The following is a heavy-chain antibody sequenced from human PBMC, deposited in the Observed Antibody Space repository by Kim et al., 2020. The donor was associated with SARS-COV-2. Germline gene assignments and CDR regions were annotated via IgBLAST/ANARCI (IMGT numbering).Heavy chain of an antibody. CDR3: ALLWFGELSYFDY. Sequence: YSPSVQGQVTISADKSISPAYLQWLSLKASDTAMYYCALLWFGELSYFDYWGQGTLVTVSS. V-gene: IGHV5-51*01. D-gene: IGHD3-10*01. J-gene: IGHJ4*02.